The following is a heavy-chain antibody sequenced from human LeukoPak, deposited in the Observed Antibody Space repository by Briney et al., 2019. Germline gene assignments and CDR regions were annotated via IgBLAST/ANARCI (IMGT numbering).Heavy chain of an antibody. J-gene: IGHJ6*02. D-gene: IGHD6-19*01. CDR1: GYTFTSYG. CDR3: ARDTRCIVVAGTGINYYYYYGMDV. CDR2: ISAYNGNT. Sequence: ASVKVSCKASGYTFTSYGISWVRQAPGQGLEWMGWISAYNGNTNYAQKLQGRVTMTTDTSTSTAYMELRSLRSDDTAVYYCARDTRCIVVAGTGINYYYYYGMDVWGQGTTVTVSS. V-gene: IGHV1-18*01.